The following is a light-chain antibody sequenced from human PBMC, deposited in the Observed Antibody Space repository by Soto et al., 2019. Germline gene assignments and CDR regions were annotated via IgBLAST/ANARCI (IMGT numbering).Light chain of an antibody. CDR3: QKYDSGPK. CDR1: RGIGNA. J-gene: IGKJ1*01. Sequence: DIHMTQCPSSLSASVGDRVTITCRPSRGIGNALASYQQRPGTVHKLLMHSASTFQSGGPARFSGSGSGTEFTLTISRLQPEDVASYYGQKYDSGPKFGPGTKVDIK. V-gene: IGKV1-27*01. CDR2: SAS.